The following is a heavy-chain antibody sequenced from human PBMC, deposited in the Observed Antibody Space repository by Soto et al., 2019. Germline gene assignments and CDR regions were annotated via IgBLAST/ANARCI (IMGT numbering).Heavy chain of an antibody. CDR1: GFTFGSYW. V-gene: IGHV3-7*01. Sequence: PGGSLRLSCAVSGFTFGSYWMNWVRLIPGKGLEWVAYIKPDGSATYYVDSVKGRFTISRDNAKNSLYLQMNSLRVEDTPVYYCARAGYCVPLLYYYFDDWFQGTMVNVSS. J-gene: IGHJ4*02. CDR3: ARAGYCVPLLYYYFDD. D-gene: IGHD3-10*02. CDR2: IKPDGSAT.